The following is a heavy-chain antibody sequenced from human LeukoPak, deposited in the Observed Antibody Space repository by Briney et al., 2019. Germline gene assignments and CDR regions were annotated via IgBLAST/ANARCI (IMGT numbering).Heavy chain of an antibody. CDR3: ARDIHYDILTGYYDI. V-gene: IGHV4-30-4*01. Sequence: PSETLSLTCTVSGGSISSGDYYWSWIRQPPGKGLEWIGYIYYSGSTYYNPSLKSRVTISVDTSKNQFSLKLSSVTAADTAVYYCARDIHYDILTGYYDIWGQGTMVTVSS. CDR1: GGSISSGDYY. CDR2: IYYSGST. D-gene: IGHD3-9*01. J-gene: IGHJ3*02.